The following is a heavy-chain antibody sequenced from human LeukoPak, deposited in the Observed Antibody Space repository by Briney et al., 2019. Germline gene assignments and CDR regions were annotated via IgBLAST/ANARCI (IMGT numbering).Heavy chain of an antibody. Sequence: ASVTVSCKASGYTFTGYYMHWVRQAPGQGLEWMGWINPNSGGTNYAQKFQGRVTITADESTSTAYMELSSLRSEDTAVYYCARDSLDADYDSSGYYYRCNYWGQGTLVTVSS. CDR1: GYTFTGYY. CDR2: INPNSGGT. J-gene: IGHJ4*02. V-gene: IGHV1-2*02. CDR3: ARDSLDADYDSSGYYYRCNY. D-gene: IGHD3-22*01.